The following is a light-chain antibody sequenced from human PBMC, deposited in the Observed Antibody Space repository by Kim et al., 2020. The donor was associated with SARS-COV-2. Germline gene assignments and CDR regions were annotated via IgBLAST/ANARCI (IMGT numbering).Light chain of an antibody. J-gene: IGKJ1*01. CDR2: RAS. CDR1: QDISDW. CDR3: QQYNSYSQT. Sequence: AYVGDRVTITCRASQDISDWLAWYQQRPGKVPKLLIYRASTLESGVPSRFSGSGSGTQFTLTISSLQPEDFAIYYCQQYNSYSQTFGQGTKVEIK. V-gene: IGKV1-5*03.